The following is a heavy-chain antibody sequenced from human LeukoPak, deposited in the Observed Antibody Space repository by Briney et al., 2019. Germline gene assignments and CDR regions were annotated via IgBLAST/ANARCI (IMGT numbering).Heavy chain of an antibody. V-gene: IGHV3-30*02. CDR1: GFTFSSYG. Sequence: PGGSLRLSCAASGFTFSSYGMHWVRQAPGKGLEWVAFIRYDGSNKYYADSVKGRFTISRDNSKNTLYLQMNSLRAEDTAVYYCLVPAATAFDYWGQGTLVTVSS. D-gene: IGHD2-2*01. CDR3: LVPAATAFDY. J-gene: IGHJ4*02. CDR2: IRYDGSNK.